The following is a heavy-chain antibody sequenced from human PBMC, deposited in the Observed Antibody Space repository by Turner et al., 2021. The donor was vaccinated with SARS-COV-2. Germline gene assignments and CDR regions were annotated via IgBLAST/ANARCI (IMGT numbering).Heavy chain of an antibody. CDR3: AIKLWYISGWYAVDP. Sequence: QVQLQQWGAGLLKPSETLSLTCAVYGGSFSGYYWSWIRQPPGKGLEWIGEINLSGSTNYNPSLKSRVTISVDTSKNQFSLKLSSVTAADTAVYYCAIKLWYISGWYAVDPWGQGTLVTVSS. D-gene: IGHD6-19*01. CDR1: GGSFSGYY. V-gene: IGHV4-34*01. CDR2: INLSGST. J-gene: IGHJ5*02.